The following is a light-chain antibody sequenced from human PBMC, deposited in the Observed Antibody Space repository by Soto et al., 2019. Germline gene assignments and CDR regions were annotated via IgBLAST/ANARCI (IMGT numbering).Light chain of an antibody. J-gene: IGKJ4*01. CDR2: GTS. CDR3: QQYNDWPPLT. Sequence: EIVLTQSPGTLSLSPGERATLSCRAIQSVSSSYLAWYQQKPGQAPRLLIYGTSTRATGVPARFSGSGSGTEFTLTISNLQSEDFAVYYCQQYNDWPPLTFGGGTKVDIK. V-gene: IGKV3-15*01. CDR1: QSVSSSY.